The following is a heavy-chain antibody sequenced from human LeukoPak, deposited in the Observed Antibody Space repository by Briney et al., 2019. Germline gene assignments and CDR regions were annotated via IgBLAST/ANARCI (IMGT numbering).Heavy chain of an antibody. CDR2: IYYSGST. V-gene: IGHV4-61*01. Sequence: SETLSLTCTVSGYSISSGYYWDWIRQPPGKGLEWIGYIYYSGSTNYNPSLKSRVTISVDTSKNQFSLKLSSVTAAGTAVYYCARDHGWFNYYYMDVWGKGTTVTVSS. D-gene: IGHD3-10*01. CDR3: ARDHGWFNYYYMDV. CDR1: GYSISSGYY. J-gene: IGHJ6*03.